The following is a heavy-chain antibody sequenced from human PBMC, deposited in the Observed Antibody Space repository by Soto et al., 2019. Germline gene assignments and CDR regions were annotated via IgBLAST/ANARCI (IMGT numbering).Heavy chain of an antibody. J-gene: IGHJ5*02. D-gene: IGHD3-22*01. CDR1: CGSISSGDYY. V-gene: IGHV4-30-4*01. CDR2: IYYSGST. CDR3: ARDYDSSGYNL. Sequence: SETLSLTCTVSCGSISSGDYYWSWIRQPPGKGLEWIGYIYYSGSTYYNPSLKSRVTISVDTSKNQFSLKLSSVTAADTAVYYCARDYDSSGYNLWGQGTLVTVSS.